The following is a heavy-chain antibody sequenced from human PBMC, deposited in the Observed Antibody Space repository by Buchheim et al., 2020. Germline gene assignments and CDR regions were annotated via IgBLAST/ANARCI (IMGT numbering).Heavy chain of an antibody. D-gene: IGHD2-2*01. CDR3: ARDSVQLRTINWFDP. CDR1: GFTFSSYG. Sequence: QVQLVESGGGVVQPGRSLRLSCAASGFTFSSYGMHWVRQAPGKGLEWVAVIWYDGSNKYYADSVKGRFTISRDNSKNQLYLQMNSLRAEDTAVYYCARDSVQLRTINWFDPWGQGTL. CDR2: IWYDGSNK. J-gene: IGHJ5*02. V-gene: IGHV3-33*01.